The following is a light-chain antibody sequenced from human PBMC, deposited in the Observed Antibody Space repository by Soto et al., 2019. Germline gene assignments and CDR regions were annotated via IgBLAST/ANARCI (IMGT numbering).Light chain of an antibody. CDR3: SSFTGSSYV. J-gene: IGLJ1*01. CDR1: TSDVGNNNY. CDR2: DVT. V-gene: IGLV2-14*03. Sequence: QSALTQPASVSGSPGQSITISCTGTTSDVGNNNYVSWYHHNPGRAPKVMICDVTNRPSGVSNRFSGSKSGNTASLTISGLQAEDEADYYCSSFTGSSYVFGPGTKLTVL.